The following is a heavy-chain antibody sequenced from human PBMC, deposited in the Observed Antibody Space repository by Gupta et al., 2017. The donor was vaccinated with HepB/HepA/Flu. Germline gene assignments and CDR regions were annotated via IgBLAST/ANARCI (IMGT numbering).Heavy chain of an antibody. D-gene: IGHD6-13*01. J-gene: IGHJ6*02. CDR1: GFTFSSYD. CDR2: ISSSGSTI. Sequence: EVQLVESGGGLVQPGGSLRLSCAASGFTFSSYDMNWVRQAPGKGLEWVSYISSSGSTIYYADSVKGRFTISRDNAKNSLYLQMNSLRAEDTAVYYCARDPNIAAAGSAGMDVWGQGTTVTVSS. CDR3: ARDPNIAAAGSAGMDV. V-gene: IGHV3-48*03.